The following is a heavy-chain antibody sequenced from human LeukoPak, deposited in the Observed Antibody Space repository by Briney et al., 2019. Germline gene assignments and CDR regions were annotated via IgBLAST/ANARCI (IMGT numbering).Heavy chain of an antibody. D-gene: IGHD1-7*01. Sequence: GGSLRLSCAASGFTFSSYWMHWVRQAPGKGLVWVSRINTDGSSTSYADSVKGRFTISRDNAKNTLYLQMNSLRAEDTAVYYCARGNWNYEEAYYYYYYMDVWGKGTTVTVSS. CDR2: INTDGSST. CDR3: ARGNWNYEEAYYYYYYMDV. V-gene: IGHV3-74*01. CDR1: GFTFSSYW. J-gene: IGHJ6*03.